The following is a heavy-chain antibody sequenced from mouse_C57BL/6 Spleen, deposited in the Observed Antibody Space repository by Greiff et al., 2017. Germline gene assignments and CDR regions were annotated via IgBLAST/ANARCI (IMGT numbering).Heavy chain of an antibody. D-gene: IGHD1-1*01. Sequence: VQLQQSGPELVKPGASVKISCKASGYTFTDYYMNWVKQSHGKSLEWIGDINPNNGGTSYHQKFKGKATLTVDKSSSTAYMELRSLTSEDSAVYYCARTFTTVVGVDYWGQGTTLTVSS. CDR2: INPNNGGT. J-gene: IGHJ2*01. CDR3: ARTFTTVVGVDY. V-gene: IGHV1-26*01. CDR1: GYTFTDYY.